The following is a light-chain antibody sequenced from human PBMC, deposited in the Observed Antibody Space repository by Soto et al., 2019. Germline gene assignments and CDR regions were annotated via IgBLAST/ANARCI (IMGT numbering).Light chain of an antibody. CDR1: QSVGKNF. J-gene: IGKJ1*01. CDR2: GAS. Sequence: EIVLTQSPGTLSLSPGERATLSCRASQSVGKNFVAWYQQKPGQAPRFLMYGASTRATGIPDRFSGSGSGKEFTLTINRLEPEDFEVYYCHQYADSPRTFGQGTNVDI. CDR3: HQYADSPRT. V-gene: IGKV3-20*01.